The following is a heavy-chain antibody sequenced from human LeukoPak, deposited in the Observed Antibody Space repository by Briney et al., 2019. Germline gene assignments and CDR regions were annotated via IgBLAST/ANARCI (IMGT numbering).Heavy chain of an antibody. Sequence: PGGSLRLSCAASGFTFSSYGMHWVRQAPGKGLEWVGEINHSGSTNYNPSLKSRVTRSVDTSKNQFSLKLSSVTAADTAVYYCARQTKRAAAAPQTNDYWGQGTLVTVSS. D-gene: IGHD6-13*01. V-gene: IGHV4-34*01. CDR2: INHSGST. CDR3: ARQTKRAAAAPQTNDY. CDR1: GFTFSSYG. J-gene: IGHJ4*02.